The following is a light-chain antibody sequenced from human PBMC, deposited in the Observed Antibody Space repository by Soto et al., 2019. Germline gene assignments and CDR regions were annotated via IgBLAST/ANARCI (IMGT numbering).Light chain of an antibody. Sequence: DIVMTQSPDSLAVSLGERSTINCKSSQSVLYSTSNKNYLAWYQQKPGQPPKLLIYWASTRDSGVPDRFSGSGSGTDFTLTISSLQPEDVAVYYCQSPYTFGQGTKLEIK. V-gene: IGKV4-1*01. J-gene: IGKJ2*01. CDR1: QSVLYSTSNKNY. CDR2: WAS. CDR3: QSPYT.